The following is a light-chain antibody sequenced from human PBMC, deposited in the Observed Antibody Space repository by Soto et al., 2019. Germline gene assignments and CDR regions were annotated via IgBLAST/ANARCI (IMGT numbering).Light chain of an antibody. CDR2: GAS. Sequence: EIVMMQSPGTLSVSPGERATLSCRASQSVSSSLAWYQQRPGQAPRLLIYGASTRATGVPARFSGSGSGTEFTLTITSLQSEDFAVYYCQQYNNWPPYTFGQGTKLQIK. CDR1: QSVSSS. CDR3: QQYNNWPPYT. J-gene: IGKJ2*01. V-gene: IGKV3-15*01.